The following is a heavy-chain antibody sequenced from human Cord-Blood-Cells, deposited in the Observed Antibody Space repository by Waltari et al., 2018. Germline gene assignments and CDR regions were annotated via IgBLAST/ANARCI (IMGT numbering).Heavy chain of an antibody. CDR2: INHSGST. J-gene: IGHJ1*01. CDR3: ARGGDIVVVPAAIAYFQH. V-gene: IGHV4-34*01. D-gene: IGHD2-2*02. CDR1: GGSFSGYY. Sequence: QVQLQQWGAGLLKPSETLSLTCAVYGGSFSGYYWSWIRQPPGKGLECIGEINHSGSTNYNPSLKGRVTISVDTSKNQFSLKLSSVTAADTAVYYCARGGDIVVVPAAIAYFQHWGQGTLVTVSS.